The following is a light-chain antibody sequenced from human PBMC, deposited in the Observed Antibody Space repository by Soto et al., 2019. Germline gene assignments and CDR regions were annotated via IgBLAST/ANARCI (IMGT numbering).Light chain of an antibody. CDR2: GAS. J-gene: IGKJ1*01. CDR3: QQYNNWPRT. Sequence: EIVMTQSPATLSVSPGERATLSCRASQSVSRNLAWYQQKPGQAPRLLIYGASTRATGIPARFSGSGSGTEFTLTISSLQSEDFAVYYWQQYNNWPRTFGQGTKVEI. V-gene: IGKV3-15*01. CDR1: QSVSRN.